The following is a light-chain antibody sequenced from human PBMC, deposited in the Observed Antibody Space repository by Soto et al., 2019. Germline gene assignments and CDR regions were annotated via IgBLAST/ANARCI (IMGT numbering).Light chain of an antibody. CDR2: DVS. Sequence: DIQLTQSPSTLSASVGDSVTITCRASQNISTSLAWYQHKPGKAPKLLMFDVSNLESGVPSRFSGSGSGTEFTLTISSRHSDDFATYYCQQYDYSRSFGQGTKVDI. CDR1: QNISTS. CDR3: QQYDYSRS. V-gene: IGKV1-5*01. J-gene: IGKJ1*01.